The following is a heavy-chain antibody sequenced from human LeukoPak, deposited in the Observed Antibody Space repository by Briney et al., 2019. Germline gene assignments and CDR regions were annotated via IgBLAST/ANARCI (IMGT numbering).Heavy chain of an antibody. Sequence: GEYLKMVCKGSGGSVSSYWFGWVRQMPGQGLEWMGIIYPGDSDTTYSPSFQGQVTISVDKSINTAYLQWSSLKASDTAIYYCARQGSSSYYFAWFDPWGQGTLVTVSS. CDR1: GGSVSSYW. D-gene: IGHD3-22*01. CDR2: IYPGDSDT. CDR3: ARQGSSSYYFAWFDP. J-gene: IGHJ5*02. V-gene: IGHV5-51*01.